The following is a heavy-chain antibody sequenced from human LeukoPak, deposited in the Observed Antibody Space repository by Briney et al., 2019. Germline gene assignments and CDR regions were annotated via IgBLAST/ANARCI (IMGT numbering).Heavy chain of an antibody. CDR1: GGSFSGYY. CDR2: INHSGST. J-gene: IGHJ4*02. D-gene: IGHD4-11*01. V-gene: IGHV4-34*01. Sequence: SETLSLTCAVYGGSFSGYYWSWIRQPPGKGLEWIGEINHSGSTNYNPSLKSRVTISVDTSKNQFSLKLSSVTAADTAVYYCATSTTVTTFDYWGQGTLVTVPS. CDR3: ATSTTVTTFDY.